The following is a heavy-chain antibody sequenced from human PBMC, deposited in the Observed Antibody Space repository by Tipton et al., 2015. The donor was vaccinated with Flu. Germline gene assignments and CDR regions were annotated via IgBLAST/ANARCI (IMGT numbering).Heavy chain of an antibody. J-gene: IGHJ4*02. CDR1: GYTFTGYY. D-gene: IGHD3-22*01. CDR3: ARPHPDSSGYSILPTFDY. CDR2: INPNSGGT. V-gene: IGHV1-2*02. Sequence: QLVQSGAEEKKPGASVKVSCKASGYTFTGYYMHWVRQAPGQGLEWMGWINPNSGGTNYAQKFQGRVTMTRDTSISTAYMERSSLRSDDTAVYYCARPHPDSSGYSILPTFDYWGRGTLATVSS.